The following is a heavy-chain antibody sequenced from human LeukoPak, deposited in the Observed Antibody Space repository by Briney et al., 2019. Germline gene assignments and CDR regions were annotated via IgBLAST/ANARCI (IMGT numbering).Heavy chain of an antibody. D-gene: IGHD3-10*01. CDR3: ASTMVRGVRQDY. V-gene: IGHV3-23*01. CDR1: GFTFSSYA. Sequence: GGSLRLSCAASGFTFSSYAMSWVRQAPGKGLEWVSAISGSGGSTYYADSVKGRFTISRDNSKNTLYLQMNSLRAEDTAVYYCASTMVRGVRQDYWGQGTLVTVSS. J-gene: IGHJ4*02. CDR2: ISGSGGST.